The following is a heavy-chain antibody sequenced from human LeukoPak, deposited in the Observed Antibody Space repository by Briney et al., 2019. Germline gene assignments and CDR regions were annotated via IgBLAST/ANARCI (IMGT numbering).Heavy chain of an antibody. CDR2: ISPGGDGT. Sequence: PGGSLRLSCAASGFTFNSYAMSWVRQAPGKGLEWLSGISPGGDGTYYADSVKGRFTIFRDNSKNTVYLQMNSLRAGDTAGYYCAKVRYYISGYALDFWGQGTLVTVSS. V-gene: IGHV3-23*01. CDR1: GFTFNSYA. J-gene: IGHJ4*02. CDR3: AKVRYYISGYALDF. D-gene: IGHD3-22*01.